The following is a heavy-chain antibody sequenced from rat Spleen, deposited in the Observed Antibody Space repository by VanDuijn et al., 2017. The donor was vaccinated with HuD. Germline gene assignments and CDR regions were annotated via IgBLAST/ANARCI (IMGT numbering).Heavy chain of an antibody. CDR1: GVSLSSYG. CDR2: IWGDGRS. J-gene: IGHJ3*01. V-gene: IGHV2-13*01. CDR3: TRGEGFGGYRPNWFAY. D-gene: IGHD1-11*01. Sequence: QVQLKESGPGLVQPSQTLSLTCTVSGVSLSSYGIIWVRQPPGKGLEWMGVIWGDGRSDYNSALKSRLSISRDTSKSQVFLKMNSLQTEDTAIYYCTRGEGFGGYRPNWFAYWGEGTLVTVSS.